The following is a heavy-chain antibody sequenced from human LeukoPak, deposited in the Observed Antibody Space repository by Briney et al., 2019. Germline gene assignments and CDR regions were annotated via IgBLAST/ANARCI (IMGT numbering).Heavy chain of an antibody. V-gene: IGHV1-46*01. CDR2: INPSGGST. Sequence: ASVKVSCKASGGTFSSYAISWVRQAPGQGLEWMGIINPSGGSTSYAQKFQGRVTMTRDTSTSTVYMELSSLRSEDTAVYYCARDLDLGTVTLSFDYWGQGTLVTVSS. CDR1: GGTFSSYA. CDR3: ARDLDLGTVTLSFDY. D-gene: IGHD4-17*01. J-gene: IGHJ4*02.